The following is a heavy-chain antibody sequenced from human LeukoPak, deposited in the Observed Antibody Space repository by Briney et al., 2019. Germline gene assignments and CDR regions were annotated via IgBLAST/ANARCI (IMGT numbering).Heavy chain of an antibody. CDR2: INSDESVT. CDR3: VRSRFTTSSFDY. CDR1: GFTFSSSW. V-gene: IGHV3-74*03. J-gene: IGHJ4*02. Sequence: GGSLRLSCAASGFTFSSSWMQWVRQAPGQGLVWVSRINSDESVTTYTNSVKGRFTISRDNAKNTLYLQMNSLRAEDTAMYYCVRSRFTTSSFDYWGQGTLVTVSS. D-gene: IGHD2-2*01.